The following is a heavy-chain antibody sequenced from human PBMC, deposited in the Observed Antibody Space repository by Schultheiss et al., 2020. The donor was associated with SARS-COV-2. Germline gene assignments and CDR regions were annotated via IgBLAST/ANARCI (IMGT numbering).Heavy chain of an antibody. J-gene: IGHJ4*02. CDR1: GFTVSSNY. V-gene: IGHV3-53*04. CDR2: IYSGGST. Sequence: GESLKISCAASGFTVSSNYMSWVRQAPGKGLEWVSVIYSGGSTYYADSVKGRFTISRHNSKNTLYLQMNSLRAEDTAVYYCARDGTVAARYYFDYWGQGTLVTVSS. D-gene: IGHD6-6*01. CDR3: ARDGTVAARYYFDY.